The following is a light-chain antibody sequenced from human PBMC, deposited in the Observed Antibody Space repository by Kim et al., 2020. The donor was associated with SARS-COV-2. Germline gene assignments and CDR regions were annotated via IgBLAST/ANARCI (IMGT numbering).Light chain of an antibody. CDR3: QVWDSSSDHRVV. CDR1: SIGSKS. Sequence: PGKTARVSCWGNSIGSKSVPWNQQKSGQAPALVIYYVSERPSGIPVRLSGSNSGNTATLTISRVEAGDDADYYCQVWDSSSDHRVVFGGGTQLTVL. CDR2: YVS. V-gene: IGLV3-21*04. J-gene: IGLJ2*01.